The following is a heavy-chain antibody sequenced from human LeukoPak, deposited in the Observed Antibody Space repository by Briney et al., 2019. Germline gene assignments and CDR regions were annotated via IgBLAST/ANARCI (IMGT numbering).Heavy chain of an antibody. CDR3: ARATVYYDFWSGYSSWFDP. D-gene: IGHD3-3*01. CDR2: INHSGST. CDR1: GGSFSGYY. J-gene: IGHJ5*02. Sequence: SETLSLTCAVYGGSFSGYYWSWLRQPPGKGLEWLGEINHSGSTNYNPSLKSRVTISVDTSKNQFSLKLSSVTAADTAVYYCARATVYYDFWSGYSSWFDPWGQGTLVTVSS. V-gene: IGHV4-34*01.